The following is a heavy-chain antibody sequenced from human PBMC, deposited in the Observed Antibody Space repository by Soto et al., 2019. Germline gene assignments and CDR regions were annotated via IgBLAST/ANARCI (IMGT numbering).Heavy chain of an antibody. V-gene: IGHV4-31*03. CDR1: GGSISSGGYY. Sequence: SETLSLTCTVSGGSISSGGYYWSWIRQHPGKGLEWIGYIYYSGSTYYNPSLKSRVTISVDTSKNQFSLKLSSVTAADTAVYYCARTLLWFGEAPRVFDYWGQGTLVTVSS. CDR2: IYYSGST. J-gene: IGHJ4*02. D-gene: IGHD3-10*01. CDR3: ARTLLWFGEAPRVFDY.